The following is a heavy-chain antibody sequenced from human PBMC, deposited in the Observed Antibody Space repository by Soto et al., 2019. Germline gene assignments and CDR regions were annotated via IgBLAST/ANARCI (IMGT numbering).Heavy chain of an antibody. CDR1: GFTFDDYA. J-gene: IGHJ4*02. V-gene: IGHV3-9*01. CDR3: ATAPSGSGNY. Sequence: EVQLVESGGGLVQPGRSLRLSCAASGFTFDDYAMHWVRQAPGKGLEWVSGISWNSGSIGYADSVKGRFTISRDNAKNSLYLQMNSLRAEDTALYYCATAPSGSGNYWGQGTLVTVSS. CDR2: ISWNSGSI. D-gene: IGHD3-10*01.